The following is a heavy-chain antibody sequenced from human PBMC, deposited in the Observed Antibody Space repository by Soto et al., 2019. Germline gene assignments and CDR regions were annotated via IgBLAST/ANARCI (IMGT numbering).Heavy chain of an antibody. CDR2: ISGSGATT. D-gene: IGHD6-6*01. CDR3: AKSIAARFYWFDP. Sequence: PGGSLRLSCAASGITFIADAMSWVRQAPGKGLEWVSAISGSGATTYYADSVKGRFTISRDNSKNTLYLQMNSLRAEDTAVYYCAKSIAARFYWFDPWGQGTLVTVSS. CDR1: GITFIADA. V-gene: IGHV3-23*01. J-gene: IGHJ5*02.